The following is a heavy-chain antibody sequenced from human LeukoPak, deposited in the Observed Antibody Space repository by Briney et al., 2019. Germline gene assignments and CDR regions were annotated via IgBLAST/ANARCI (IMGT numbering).Heavy chain of an antibody. Sequence: ASVKVSCKASGGTFSSYAISWVRQAPGQGLEWMGGIIPIFGTANYAQKFQGRVTITTDESTSTAYMELSSLRSEDTAVYYCARAVVVGWGNNWFGPWGQGTLVTVSS. J-gene: IGHJ5*02. V-gene: IGHV1-69*05. CDR2: IIPIFGTA. CDR1: GGTFSSYA. CDR3: ARAVVVGWGNNWFGP. D-gene: IGHD2-21*01.